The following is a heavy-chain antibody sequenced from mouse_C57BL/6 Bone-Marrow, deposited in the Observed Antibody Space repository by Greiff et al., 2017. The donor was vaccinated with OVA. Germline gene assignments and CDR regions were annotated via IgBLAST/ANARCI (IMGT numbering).Heavy chain of an antibody. CDR3: ARDSNYDWFAY. D-gene: IGHD2-5*01. V-gene: IGHV5-4*01. CDR2: ISDGGSYT. CDR1: GFTFSSYA. J-gene: IGHJ3*01. Sequence: EVQGVESGGGLVKPGGSLKLSCAASGFTFSSYAMSWVRQTPEKRLEWVATISDGGSYTYYPDNVKGRFTISRDNAKNNLYLQMSHLKSEDTAMYDCARDSNYDWFAYWGQGTLVTVSA.